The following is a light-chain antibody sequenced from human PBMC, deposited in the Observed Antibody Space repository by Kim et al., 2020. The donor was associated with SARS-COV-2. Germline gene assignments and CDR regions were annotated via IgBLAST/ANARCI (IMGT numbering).Light chain of an antibody. Sequence: ASVGDRVTIPFRASQSISNYLNWYQQKPGKAPKLLIYAASSLQSGVPSRFSGSGSGTDFTLTISSLQPEDFATYYCQQSYSTPRTFGQGTKVDIK. CDR2: AAS. J-gene: IGKJ1*01. CDR1: QSISNY. V-gene: IGKV1-39*01. CDR3: QQSYSTPRT.